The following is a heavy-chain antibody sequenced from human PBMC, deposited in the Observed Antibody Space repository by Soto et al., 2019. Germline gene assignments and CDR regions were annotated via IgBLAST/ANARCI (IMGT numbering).Heavy chain of an antibody. J-gene: IGHJ6*02. CDR3: ALRVTLGRYYYYYGMDV. D-gene: IGHD2-21*02. CDR2: IIPMFDKI. Sequence: QVQLVQSGTEVKKPGSSLKVSCKASGGTFSSYVISWVRQAPGQGLEWMGGIIPMFDKIKYAQKFQGRVTINADEPTSTAYMDLRSLRSEDTAVYYCALRVTLGRYYYYYGMDVWGQGTTVTVSS. CDR1: GGTFSSYV. V-gene: IGHV1-69*12.